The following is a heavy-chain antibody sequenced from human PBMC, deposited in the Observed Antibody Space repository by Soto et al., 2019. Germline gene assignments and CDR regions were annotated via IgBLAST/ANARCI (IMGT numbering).Heavy chain of an antibody. Sequence: SETLSLTCTVSGGSISSYYWSWIRQPAGKGLEWIGRIYTSGSTNYNPSLKSRVTMSVDTSKNQFSLKLSSVTAADTAVYYCARDVRGTAMVTNWFDPWGQGTLVTVSS. CDR1: GGSISSYY. D-gene: IGHD5-18*01. V-gene: IGHV4-4*07. J-gene: IGHJ5*02. CDR2: IYTSGST. CDR3: ARDVRGTAMVTNWFDP.